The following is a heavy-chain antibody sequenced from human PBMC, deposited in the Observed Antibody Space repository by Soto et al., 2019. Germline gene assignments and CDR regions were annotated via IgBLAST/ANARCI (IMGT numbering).Heavy chain of an antibody. J-gene: IGHJ6*02. CDR1: GGSISSSSYY. D-gene: IGHD1-1*01. Sequence: NPSETLSLTCTVSGGSISSSSYYWGWIRQPPGKGLEWIGSIYYSGSTYYNPSLKSRVTISVDTSKNQFSLKLSSVTAADTAVYYCARFFYSRGQETSGWNDKPYYYYGMDVWGQGTTVTVSS. CDR2: IYYSGST. CDR3: ARFFYSRGQETSGWNDKPYYYYGMDV. V-gene: IGHV4-39*01.